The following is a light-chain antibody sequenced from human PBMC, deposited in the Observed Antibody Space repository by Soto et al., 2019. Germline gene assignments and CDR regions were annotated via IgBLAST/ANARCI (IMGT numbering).Light chain of an antibody. CDR3: LQDDNYPWT. CDR1: QDIRNY. Sequence: AIPMTQSPSSLSASVGDRVTITCRASQDIRNYLGWYQQKPGKAPKLLIYGASSLQSGVPSRFSGSGSGTDFTLTITSLQPEDFATYYCLQDDNYPWTFGQGTKVEI. V-gene: IGKV1-6*01. CDR2: GAS. J-gene: IGKJ1*01.